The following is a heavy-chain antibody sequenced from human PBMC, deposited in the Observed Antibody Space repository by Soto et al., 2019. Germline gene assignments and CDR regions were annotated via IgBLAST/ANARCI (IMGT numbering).Heavy chain of an antibody. CDR3: ASNSYGATFYDY. V-gene: IGHV4-30-4*01. CDR1: GGSISSGDYY. CDR2: TDYTGST. J-gene: IGHJ4*02. D-gene: IGHD5-18*01. Sequence: QVQLQESGPGLVKPSQTLSLTCTVSGGSISSGDYYWSWIRQPPGKGLEWIGSTDYTGSTYYNPSVKSRVTISVDTSTSQFSLKRSSSTAADTAVYYCASNSYGATFYDYWGQGTLVTVSS.